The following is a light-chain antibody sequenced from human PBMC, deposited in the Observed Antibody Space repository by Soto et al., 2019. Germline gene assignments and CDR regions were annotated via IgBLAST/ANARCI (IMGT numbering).Light chain of an antibody. CDR2: GAS. Sequence: EIVLTQSPGTLSLSPGERATLSCRASQSVSNSFLAWYQQKPGQAPRLLIYGASNRATGIPDRFSGSGSGTDFTLTISRRETEDFAVYYCEQYVTSPWAFGQGTKVAIE. J-gene: IGKJ1*01. V-gene: IGKV3-20*01. CDR1: QSVSNSF. CDR3: EQYVTSPWA.